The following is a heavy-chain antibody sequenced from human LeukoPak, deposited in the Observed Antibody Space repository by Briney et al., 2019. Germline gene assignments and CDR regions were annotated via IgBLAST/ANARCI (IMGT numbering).Heavy chain of an antibody. Sequence: SETLSLTCTVSGGSISSYYWSWIRQPPGKGLEWIGYIYYSGSTNYNPSLKSRVTISVDTSKNQFSLKLSSVTAADTAVYYCARTYYYDSSGYYFHALDIWGQGTMVTVSS. D-gene: IGHD3-22*01. J-gene: IGHJ3*02. CDR3: ARTYYYDSSGYYFHALDI. CDR1: GGSISSYY. CDR2: IYYSGST. V-gene: IGHV4-59*01.